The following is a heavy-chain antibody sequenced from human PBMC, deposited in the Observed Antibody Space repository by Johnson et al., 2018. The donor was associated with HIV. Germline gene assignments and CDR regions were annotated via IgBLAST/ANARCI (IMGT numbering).Heavy chain of an antibody. J-gene: IGHJ3*02. Sequence: VQLVESGGGLVQPGGSLRLSCSASGFTFRNHKMRWVRQAPGKGLVWVSSINWNGISTGYADSVKGRFTISRDNAKNSLYLQMNSLRAEDTALYYCVRRLASDAFDIWGQGTMVTVSS. D-gene: IGHD3-3*01. CDR1: GFTFRNHK. V-gene: IGHV3-20*04. CDR3: VRRLASDAFDI. CDR2: INWNGIST.